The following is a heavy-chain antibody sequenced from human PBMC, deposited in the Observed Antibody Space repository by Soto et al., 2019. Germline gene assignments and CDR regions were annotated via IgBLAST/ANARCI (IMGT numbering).Heavy chain of an antibody. CDR1: GFTFSNYD. CDR2: ISGNGRST. V-gene: IGHV3-23*01. D-gene: IGHD1-1*01. CDR3: SKVKASGGTKVPFDP. J-gene: IGHJ5*02. Sequence: PGGSLRLSCAASGFTFSNYDMHWVRQAPGKGLEWVSSISGNGRSTSYADSVKGRFTISRDNSKNTLYLQINSLRAEDTARYYCSKVKASGGTKVPFDPRGQGTPVTGSS.